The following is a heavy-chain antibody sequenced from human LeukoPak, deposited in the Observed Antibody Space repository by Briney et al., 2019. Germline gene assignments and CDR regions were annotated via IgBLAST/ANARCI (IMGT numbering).Heavy chain of an antibody. V-gene: IGHV4-59*11. Sequence: PSATLSLTCTVSGGSISSHYWSWIRQPPGKGLEWIGYIYFTGSTNYNPSLRGRVTISVATSKNQFSLKLSSVTAADTAVYYCARDAPGGSGSYKYYFDCWGQGALVTVSS. CDR2: IYFTGST. D-gene: IGHD3-10*01. J-gene: IGHJ4*02. CDR3: ARDAPGGSGSYKYYFDC. CDR1: GGSISSHY.